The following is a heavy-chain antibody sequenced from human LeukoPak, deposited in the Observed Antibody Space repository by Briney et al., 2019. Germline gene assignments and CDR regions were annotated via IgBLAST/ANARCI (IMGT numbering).Heavy chain of an antibody. D-gene: IGHD5-18*01. CDR2: INPNSGGT. CDR3: ASSDTARGYYYYMDV. J-gene: IGHJ6*03. CDR1: GYTFTGYY. V-gene: IGHV1-2*02. Sequence: ASVKVSCKASGYTFTGYYMHWVRQAPGQGLEWMGWINPNSGGTNYAQKFQGRVTMTRDTSISTAYMELSRLRSDDTAVYYCASSDTARGYYYYMDVWGKGTTVTVSS.